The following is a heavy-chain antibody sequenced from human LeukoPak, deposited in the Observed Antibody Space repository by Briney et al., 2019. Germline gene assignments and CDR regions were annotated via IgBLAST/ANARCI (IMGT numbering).Heavy chain of an antibody. CDR3: ARDGIRSPYIAARYYYYYMDV. CDR1: GFTFSSYS. CDR2: ISSSSSTI. D-gene: IGHD6-6*01. Sequence: GGSLRLSCAASGFTFSSYSMNWVRQAPGKGLEWVSYISSSSSTIYYADPVKGRFTISRDNAKNSLYLQMNSLRAEDTAVYYCARDGIRSPYIAARYYYYYMDVWGKGTTVTVSS. J-gene: IGHJ6*03. V-gene: IGHV3-48*01.